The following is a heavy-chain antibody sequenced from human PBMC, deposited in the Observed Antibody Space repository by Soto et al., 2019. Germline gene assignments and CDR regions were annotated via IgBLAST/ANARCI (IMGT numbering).Heavy chain of an antibody. Sequence: GESLKISCAASGFTFSSYAMSWVRQAPGKGLEWVSAISGSGGSTYYADSVKGRFTISRDNSKNTLYLQMNSLRAEDTAVYYCAKDSIGGTGITGTKSYYYYYYGMDVWGQGTTVTVSS. V-gene: IGHV3-23*01. D-gene: IGHD1-7*01. CDR3: AKDSIGGTGITGTKSYYYYYYGMDV. J-gene: IGHJ6*02. CDR2: ISGSGGST. CDR1: GFTFSSYA.